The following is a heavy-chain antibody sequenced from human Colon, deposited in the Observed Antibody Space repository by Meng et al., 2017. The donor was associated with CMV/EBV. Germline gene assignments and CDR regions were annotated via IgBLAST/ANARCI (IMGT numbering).Heavy chain of an antibody. V-gene: IGHV3-30-3*01. D-gene: IGHD3-10*01. CDR2: ISHDGSER. J-gene: IGHJ4*02. CDR1: GFTLSHYD. Sequence: GGSLRLSCAASGFTLSHYDMHWVRQAPGQGLEWVALISHDGSERYYADPVKGRFIISRDNSANMVYLQMNRLRAEDTAFYFCVRDGQELGVRARGPFDYWGQGTLVTVSS. CDR3: VRDGQELGVRARGPFDY.